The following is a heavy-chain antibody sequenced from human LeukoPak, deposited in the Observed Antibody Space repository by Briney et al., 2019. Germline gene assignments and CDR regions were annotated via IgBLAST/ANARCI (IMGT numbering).Heavy chain of an antibody. CDR3: TRDGIPETNWSGYYIDY. J-gene: IGHJ4*02. D-gene: IGHD3-3*01. CDR1: GFIFGDYA. Sequence: GGSLRLSCTGSGFIFGDYAMSWVRQAPGKGLEWVGFIRSKTHGGTTEFAAPVKGRFSIPRDDSKRIAYLQMNSLKTEDTAVYYCTRDGIPETNWSGYYIDYWGQGILVTVSS. CDR2: IRSKTHGGTT. V-gene: IGHV3-49*04.